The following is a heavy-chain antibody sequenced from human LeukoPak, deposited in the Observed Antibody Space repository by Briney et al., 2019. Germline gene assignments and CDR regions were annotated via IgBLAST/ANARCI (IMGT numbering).Heavy chain of an antibody. J-gene: IGHJ3*02. CDR3: ARHLVYGDYRTADAFDI. CDR2: IYYSGST. CDR1: GGSISSSSYY. V-gene: IGHV4-39*01. D-gene: IGHD4-17*01. Sequence: PSETLSLTCTVSGGSISSSSYYWGWIRQPPGKGLEWIGSIYYSGSTYYNPSLKSRVTISVDTSKNQFSLKLSSVTAADTAVYYCARHLVYGDYRTADAFDIWGQGTMVTVSS.